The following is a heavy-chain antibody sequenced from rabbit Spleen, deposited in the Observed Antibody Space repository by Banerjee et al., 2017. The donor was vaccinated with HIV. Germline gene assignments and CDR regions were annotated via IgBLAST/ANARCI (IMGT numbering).Heavy chain of an antibody. CDR3: VRDTWHFNL. CDR1: GFSFSNGYV. CDR2: MNTISGDT. J-gene: IGHJ4*01. D-gene: IGHD3-1*01. Sequence: QQQLVESGGGLVKPGASLTLTCKASGFSFSNGYVMCWVRQAPGKGLEWIACMNTISGDTVYATWAKGRFTISKASWTTVTLQMTSLTAADTASYFCVRDTWHFNLWGPGTLVTVS. V-gene: IGHV1S45*01.